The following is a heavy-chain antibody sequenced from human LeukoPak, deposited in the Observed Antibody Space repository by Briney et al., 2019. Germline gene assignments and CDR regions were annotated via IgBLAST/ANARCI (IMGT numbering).Heavy chain of an antibody. Sequence: GGSLRLSCAASGFTFSDYYMSWIRQAPGKGLERVSYISSSGSTIYYADSVKGRFTISRDNAKNSLYLQMNSLRAEDTAVYYCARDNGTVTTNYYYYYGMDVWGQGTTVTVSS. CDR3: ARDNGTVTTNYYYYYGMDV. J-gene: IGHJ6*02. CDR2: ISSSGSTI. D-gene: IGHD4-17*01. CDR1: GFTFSDYY. V-gene: IGHV3-11*01.